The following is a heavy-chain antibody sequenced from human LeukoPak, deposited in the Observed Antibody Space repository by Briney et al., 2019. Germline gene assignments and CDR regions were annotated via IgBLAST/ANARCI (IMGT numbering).Heavy chain of an antibody. V-gene: IGHV3-30*04. CDR1: GFTFSSYA. J-gene: IGHJ6*03. D-gene: IGHD5-12*01. CDR2: ISYDGSNK. Sequence: GRSLRLSCAASGFTFSSYAMHWVRQAPGKGLEWVAVISYDGSNKYYADSVKGRFTISRDNSKNTLYLQMKSLRAEDTAVYYCAKGGGYEAQYYYYYLDVWGKGTTVTISS. CDR3: AKGGGYEAQYYYYYLDV.